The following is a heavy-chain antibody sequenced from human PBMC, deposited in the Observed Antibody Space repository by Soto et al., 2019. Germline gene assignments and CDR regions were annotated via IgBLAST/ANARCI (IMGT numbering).Heavy chain of an antibody. V-gene: IGHV1-18*01. D-gene: IGHD6-13*01. J-gene: IGHJ5*02. CDR3: ARDPIYSSSWYGGYNWFDP. CDR2: ISAYNGNT. Sequence: QVQLVQSGAEVTKPGASVKVSCKASGYTFTSYGISWVRQAPGQGLEWMGWISAYNGNTNYAQKLQGRVTMTTDTSTSTAYMELRSLRSDDTAVYYCARDPIYSSSWYGGYNWFDPWGQGTLVTVSS. CDR1: GYTFTSYG.